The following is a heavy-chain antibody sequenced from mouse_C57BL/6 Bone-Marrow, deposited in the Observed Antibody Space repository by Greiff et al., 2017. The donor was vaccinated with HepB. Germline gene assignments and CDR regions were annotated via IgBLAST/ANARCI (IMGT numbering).Heavy chain of an antibody. CDR3: ARDDGYQLFAY. CDR1: GFTFSSYA. Sequence: DVMLVESGGGLVKPGGSLKLSCAASGFTFSSYAMSWVRQTPEKRLEWVATISDGGSYTYYPDNVKGRFTISRDNAKNNLYLQMSHLKSEDTAMYYCARDDGYQLFAYWGQGTLVTVSA. V-gene: IGHV5-4*01. CDR2: ISDGGSYT. J-gene: IGHJ3*01. D-gene: IGHD2-3*01.